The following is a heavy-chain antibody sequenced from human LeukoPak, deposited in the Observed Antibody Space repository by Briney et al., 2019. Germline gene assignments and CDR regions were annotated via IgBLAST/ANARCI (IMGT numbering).Heavy chain of an antibody. CDR2: INHSGSS. V-gene: IGHV4-34*01. D-gene: IGHD3-3*01. Sequence: SETLSLTCAVYGGSFSGYYWSWVRQPPGKGLEWIGEINHSGSSNYNPSLKSRVTISVDTSKNQFSLKLSSVTAADTSVYYCAREGFWSGCCPLAYPPLFDYWGQGTLVTVSS. J-gene: IGHJ4*02. CDR3: AREGFWSGCCPLAYPPLFDY. CDR1: GGSFSGYY.